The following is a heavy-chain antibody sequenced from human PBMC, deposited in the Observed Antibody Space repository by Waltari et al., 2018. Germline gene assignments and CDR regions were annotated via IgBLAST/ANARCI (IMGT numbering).Heavy chain of an antibody. D-gene: IGHD3-22*01. CDR2: ISSSSSYI. J-gene: IGHJ5*02. CDR3: ARDMYYYDSSGYYNWFDP. V-gene: IGHV3-21*01. CDR1: GFTFSSYS. Sequence: EVQLVESGGGLVKPGGSLRLSCAASGFTFSSYSMNWVRQAPGKGLEWVSSISSSSSYIYYADSVKGRFTISRDNAKNSLYLQMNSLRAEDTAVYYCARDMYYYDSSGYYNWFDPWGQGTLVTVSS.